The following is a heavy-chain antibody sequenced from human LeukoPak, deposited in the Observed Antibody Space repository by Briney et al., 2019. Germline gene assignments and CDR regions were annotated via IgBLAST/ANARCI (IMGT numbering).Heavy chain of an antibody. CDR1: GFTFSTYW. D-gene: IGHD3-9*01. CDR2: IKDDGSEK. V-gene: IGHV3-7*04. CDR3: ARGLIYFEV. J-gene: IGHJ4*02. Sequence: GGSLRLSCAASGFTFSTYWMTWVRQAPGKGLEWVANIKDDGSEKSYEDSVKGRFTISRDNANNAVYLQMDALRVEDTAVYYCARGLIYFEVWGQGTLVSVSS.